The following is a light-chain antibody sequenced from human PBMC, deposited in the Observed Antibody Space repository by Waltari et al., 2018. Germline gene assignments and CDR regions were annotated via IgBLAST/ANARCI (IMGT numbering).Light chain of an antibody. CDR3: QQYNNWPLT. CDR2: SAS. CDR1: QSISSH. J-gene: IGKJ4*01. V-gene: IGKV3-15*01. Sequence: ETVMMQSPATLSALPGERVTLSCGASQSISSHVAWYQQKPGQPPRLVIYSASSRATGVPVRFSGSGSGTDFTLTISNLQSEDFAVYYCQQYNNWPLTFGGGTKVEL.